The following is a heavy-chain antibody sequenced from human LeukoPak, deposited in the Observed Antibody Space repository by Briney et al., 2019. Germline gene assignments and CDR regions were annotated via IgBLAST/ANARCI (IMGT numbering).Heavy chain of an antibody. Sequence: GGSLRLSCAASGFTFSSYGMHWVRQAPGKGLEWVAVISYDGSNKYYADSVKGRFTISRDNSKNTLYLQMNSLRAEDTAVYYCAKDVHSGSPDVDYWGQGTLVTVSS. CDR1: GFTFSSYG. J-gene: IGHJ4*02. D-gene: IGHD1-26*01. CDR2: ISYDGSNK. CDR3: AKDVHSGSPDVDY. V-gene: IGHV3-30*18.